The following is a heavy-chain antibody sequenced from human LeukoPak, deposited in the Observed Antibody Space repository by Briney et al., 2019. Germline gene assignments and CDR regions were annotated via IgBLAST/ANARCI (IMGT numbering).Heavy chain of an antibody. CDR1: GFTFSSYW. CDR3: AKVGGTYCPDMRCCGGIYY. CDR2: ISGSGGSK. D-gene: IGHD4-23*01. Sequence: PGGSLRLSCAASGFTFSSYWMSWVRQAPGKGLEWVSAISGSGGSKYYADSVKGRFTISRDNSKNTLSLQMNSLRSEDTAVYYCAKVGGTYCPDMRCCGGIYYWGQGTLVTVSS. V-gene: IGHV3-23*01. J-gene: IGHJ4*02.